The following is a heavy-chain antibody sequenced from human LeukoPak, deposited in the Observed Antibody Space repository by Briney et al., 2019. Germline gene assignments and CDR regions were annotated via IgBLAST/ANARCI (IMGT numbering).Heavy chain of an antibody. CDR2: FDPEDGET. D-gene: IGHD4-17*01. CDR1: GYTLTELS. Sequence: ASVKVSCKVSGYTLTELSMHGVRQTPGKGLEGMGGFDPEDGETIYAQKLQGRGTMTTDTSTSTAYRELRSRRSDDTAVYYCARGAGDYPFDYWGQGTLVTVSS. V-gene: IGHV1-24*01. CDR3: ARGAGDYPFDY. J-gene: IGHJ4*02.